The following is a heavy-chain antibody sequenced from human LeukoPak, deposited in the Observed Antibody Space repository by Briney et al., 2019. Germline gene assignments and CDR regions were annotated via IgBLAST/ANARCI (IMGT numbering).Heavy chain of an antibody. CDR1: GGSISSSSYY. J-gene: IGHJ4*02. CDR3: AIPYCSRTSCPGFDY. Sequence: SETLSLTCTVSGGSISSSSYYWGWIRQPPGKGLEWIGSIYYSGSTYYNPSLKSRVTISVDTSKNQFSPKLSSVTAADTAVYYCAIPYCSRTSCPGFDYWGQGTLVTVSS. CDR2: IYYSGST. D-gene: IGHD2-2*01. V-gene: IGHV4-39*01.